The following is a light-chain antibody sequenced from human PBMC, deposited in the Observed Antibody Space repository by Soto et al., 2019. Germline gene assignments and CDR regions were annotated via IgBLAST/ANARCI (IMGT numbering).Light chain of an antibody. CDR1: QGINHY. CDR3: QQYNSYSLT. CDR2: DAS. V-gene: IGKV1-5*01. J-gene: IGKJ5*01. Sequence: DIQTTRSPPSLPAPVRDRVSITCRASQGINHYLAWYQQKPGKAPKLLIYDASSLESGVPSRFRGMGSWTEFTLPISRLQPDDFETYYCQQYNSYSLTFGQGTRLEI.